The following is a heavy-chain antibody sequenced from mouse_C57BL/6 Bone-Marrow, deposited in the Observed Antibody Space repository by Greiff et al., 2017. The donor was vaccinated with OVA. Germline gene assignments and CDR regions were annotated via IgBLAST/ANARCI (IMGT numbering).Heavy chain of an antibody. CDR3: ARRGYGNGGAWFAY. CDR1: GYTFTDYY. J-gene: IGHJ3*01. V-gene: IGHV1-75*01. D-gene: IGHD2-10*02. CDR2: IFPGSGST. Sequence: QVQLKESGPELVKPGASVKISCKASGYTFTDYYINWVKQRPGQGLEWIGWIFPGSGSTYYNEKFKGKATLTVDKSSSTAYMLLSSLTSEDSAVYFCARRGYGNGGAWFAYWGQGTLVTVSA.